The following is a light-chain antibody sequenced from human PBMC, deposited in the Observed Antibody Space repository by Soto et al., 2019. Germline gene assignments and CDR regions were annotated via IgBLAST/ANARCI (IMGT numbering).Light chain of an antibody. Sequence: IVVTKSAVILSVSPGEGATLSCRASENVRTKVGWYQQNAGQAPRLLIYGASTRATGIPDRFSGSGSGTQFTLTISRLQSEDSAVYFCQQNNRWPHITFGQGTRLEIK. J-gene: IGKJ5*01. CDR3: QQNNRWPHIT. V-gene: IGKV3-15*01. CDR1: ENVRTK. CDR2: GAS.